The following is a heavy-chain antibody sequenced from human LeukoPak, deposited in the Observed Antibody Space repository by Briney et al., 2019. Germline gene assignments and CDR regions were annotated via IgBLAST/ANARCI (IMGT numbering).Heavy chain of an antibody. V-gene: IGHV3-7*01. CDR1: GFTFSSYW. Sequence: GGSLRLSCAASGFTFSSYWMSWVRQAPGKGLEWVANIKQDGSEKYYVDSVKGRFTISRDNAKNSLYLRMNSLRAEDTAVYYCYGAVAGDDFDSWGQGTLVTVSS. CDR2: IKQDGSEK. CDR3: YGAVAGDDFDS. D-gene: IGHD6-19*01. J-gene: IGHJ4*02.